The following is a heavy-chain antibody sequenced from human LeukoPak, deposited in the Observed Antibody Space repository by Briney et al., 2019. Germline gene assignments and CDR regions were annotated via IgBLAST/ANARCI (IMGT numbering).Heavy chain of an antibody. CDR3: ARGLPPLVYYFDY. V-gene: IGHV1-2*02. D-gene: IGHD5/OR15-5a*01. Sequence: ASVKVSCKASGYTFTGYYMHWVRQAPGQGLEWMGWINPNSGGTNYAQKFQGRVTMTRDTSTSTVYMELSSLRSEDTAVYYCARGLPPLVYYFDYWGQGTLVTVSS. CDR2: INPNSGGT. J-gene: IGHJ4*02. CDR1: GYTFTGYY.